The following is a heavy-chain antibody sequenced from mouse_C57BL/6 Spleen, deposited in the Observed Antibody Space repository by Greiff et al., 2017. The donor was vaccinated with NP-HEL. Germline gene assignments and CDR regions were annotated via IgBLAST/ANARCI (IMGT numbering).Heavy chain of an antibody. V-gene: IGHV1-80*01. CDR1: GYAFSSYW. Sequence: QVQLQQSGAELVKPGASVKISCKASGYAFSSYWLNWVKQRPGKGLEWIGQIYPGDGVTNYNEKFKGQATLTAYKSSSTAYMELSSLTSEDSAVYFCARWGDCYYGFAYWGKGTLVTVAA. CDR3: ARWGDCYYGFAY. J-gene: IGHJ3*01. D-gene: IGHD2-3*01. CDR2: IYPGDGVT.